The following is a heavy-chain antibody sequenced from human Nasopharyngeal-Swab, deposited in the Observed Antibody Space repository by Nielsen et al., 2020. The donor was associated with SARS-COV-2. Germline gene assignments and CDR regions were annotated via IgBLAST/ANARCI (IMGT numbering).Heavy chain of an antibody. J-gene: IGHJ4*02. CDR3: AGDSPQKATY. Sequence: GESLKISCAAPGFTFSNYEMNWVRQAPGKGLEWVAFIGRSGSPIYYADSVKGRFTISRDNVKHPLFLQMNSLRAEDQAVYFWAGDSPQKATYWGQGILVTVSS. V-gene: IGHV3-48*03. CDR1: GFTFSNYE. CDR2: IGRSGSPI.